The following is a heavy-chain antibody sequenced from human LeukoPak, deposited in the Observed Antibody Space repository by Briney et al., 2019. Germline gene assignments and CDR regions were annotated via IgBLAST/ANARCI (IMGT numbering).Heavy chain of an antibody. CDR3: TTVLRWIIGDDAFDF. CDR2: IKSKTDGGTT. J-gene: IGHJ3*01. CDR1: GFTFRNAW. V-gene: IGHV3-15*01. D-gene: IGHD4-23*01. Sequence: RPGGSLRLSCAASGFTFRNAWMSWVRQAPGKGLEWGGRIKSKTDGGTTDYVAPVKGRFTISRDDSKNTLNRQMNSLKTEDTAVYYCTTVLRWIIGDDAFDFWGQGTMVTVSS.